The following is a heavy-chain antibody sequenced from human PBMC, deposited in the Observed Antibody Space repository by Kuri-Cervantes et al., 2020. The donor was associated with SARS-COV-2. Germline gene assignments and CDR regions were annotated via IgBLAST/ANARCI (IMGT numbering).Heavy chain of an antibody. J-gene: IGHJ3*02. CDR1: GYTFTGYY. D-gene: IGHD5-12*01. V-gene: IGHV1-2*02. Sequence: ASVKVSCKASGYTFTGYYTHWVRQAPGQGLEWMGWINPNSGGTNYAQKFQGRVTMTRDTSISTAYMELSRLRSDDTAVYYCARGRGIQWDAFDIWGQGTMVTVSS. CDR3: ARGRGIQWDAFDI. CDR2: INPNSGGT.